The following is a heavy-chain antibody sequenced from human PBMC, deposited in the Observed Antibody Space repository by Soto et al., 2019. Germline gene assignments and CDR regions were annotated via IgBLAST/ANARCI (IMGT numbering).Heavy chain of an antibody. D-gene: IGHD3-9*01. J-gene: IGHJ4*02. Sequence: PSETLSLTCTVSGGSISSYYWSWIRQPPGKGLEWIGYIYYSGSTNYNPSLKSRVTISVDTSKNQFSLKLSSATAADSAVYYCARHPKGPYDLLTGYYPLYYFDYWGQGTLVTVSS. CDR3: ARHPKGPYDLLTGYYPLYYFDY. V-gene: IGHV4-59*08. CDR2: IYYSGST. CDR1: GGSISSYY.